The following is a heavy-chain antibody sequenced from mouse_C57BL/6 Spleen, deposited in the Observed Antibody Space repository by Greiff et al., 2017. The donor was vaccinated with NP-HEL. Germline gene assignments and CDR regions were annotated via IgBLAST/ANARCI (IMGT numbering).Heavy chain of an antibody. CDR1: GYSITSGYY. Sequence: ESGPGLVKPSQSLSLTCSVTGYSITSGYYWNWIRQFPGNKLEWMGYISYDGSNNYNPSLKNRISITRDTSKNQFFLKLNSVTTEDTATYYCASPGYWYFDVWGTGTTVTVSS. V-gene: IGHV3-6*01. CDR2: ISYDGSN. D-gene: IGHD4-1*01. J-gene: IGHJ1*03. CDR3: ASPGYWYFDV.